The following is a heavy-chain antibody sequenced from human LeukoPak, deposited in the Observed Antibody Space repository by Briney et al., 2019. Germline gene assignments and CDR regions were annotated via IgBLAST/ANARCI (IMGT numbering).Heavy chain of an antibody. CDR2: INPNSGGT. Sequence: ASVKVSCKASGYTFSGFYIHWVRQAPGQGLEWMGWINPNSGGTNFAQKFQGRVTMTRDTSISTAYMELSRLRSDDTAVYYCARGSVYCSSTSCSTFDYWGQGTLVTVSS. CDR1: GYTFSGFY. D-gene: IGHD2-2*02. J-gene: IGHJ4*02. V-gene: IGHV1-2*02. CDR3: ARGSVYCSSTSCSTFDY.